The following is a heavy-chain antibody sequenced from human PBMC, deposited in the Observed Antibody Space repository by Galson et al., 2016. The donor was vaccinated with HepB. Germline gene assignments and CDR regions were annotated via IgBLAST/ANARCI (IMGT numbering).Heavy chain of an antibody. Sequence: CAISGDSVSSNSAAWNWIRQSPSRGLEWLGRTYYRSKWYNDYVVSVKSRITINPDTSKNQFSLQLNSVTPEDTAVYYCARAPISHWLGIFDYWGQGILVTVSS. CDR1: GDSVSSNSAA. CDR3: ARAPISHWLGIFDY. V-gene: IGHV6-1*01. CDR2: TYYRSKWYN. D-gene: IGHD6-19*01. J-gene: IGHJ4*02.